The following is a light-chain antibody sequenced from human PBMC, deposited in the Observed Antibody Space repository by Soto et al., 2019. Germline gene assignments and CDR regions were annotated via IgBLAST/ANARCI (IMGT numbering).Light chain of an antibody. V-gene: IGLV2-14*01. J-gene: IGLJ1*01. CDR3: SSYTSSSTYV. Sequence: QSALTQPASVSGSPGQSITISCTGTSSDVGGYNYVSWYQQHPGKAPKLMIYEVSNRPSGVSNRFSGSKSGNTASLTISGLQAEDEADYYCSSYTSSSTYVFGKGNKVTV. CDR1: SSDVGGYNY. CDR2: EVS.